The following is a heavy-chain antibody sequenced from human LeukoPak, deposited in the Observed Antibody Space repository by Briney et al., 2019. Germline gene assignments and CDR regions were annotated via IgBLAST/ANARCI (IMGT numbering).Heavy chain of an antibody. CDR3: AKGRNYYDSSGYYWR. CDR2: IRYDGSNK. D-gene: IGHD3-22*01. Sequence: PGGSLRLSCAASGFTFSSYGMHWVRQAPGKGLEWVAFIRYDGSNKYYADSVKGRFTISRDNSKNTLYLQMNSLRAEDTAVYYCAKGRNYYDSSGYYWRWGQGTLVTVSS. V-gene: IGHV3-30*02. CDR1: GFTFSSYG. J-gene: IGHJ4*02.